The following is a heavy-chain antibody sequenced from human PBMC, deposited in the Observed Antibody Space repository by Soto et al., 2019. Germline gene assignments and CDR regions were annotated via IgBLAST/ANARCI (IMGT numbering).Heavy chain of an antibody. J-gene: IGHJ6*02. CDR1: GGSMNSYY. CDR2: IYSTGST. Sequence: SETLSLTCTVSGGSMNSYYWSWIRQPPGKGLEWIGYIYSTGSTNYNPSLKSRVTMSVDTSKNHFSLKLSSVTAADTAVYYCARDKEEAGTNYYYGMDVWGQGTTVTVSS. CDR3: ARDKEEAGTNYYYGMDV. V-gene: IGHV4-59*01. D-gene: IGHD1-1*01.